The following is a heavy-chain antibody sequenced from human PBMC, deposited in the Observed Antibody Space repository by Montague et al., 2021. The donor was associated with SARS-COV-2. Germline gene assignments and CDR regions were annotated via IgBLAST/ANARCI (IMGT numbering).Heavy chain of an antibody. Sequence: CAISGDSVAINSATWNWVRQSPARGLEWLGRTYYMSERYNDYAVSVRGRVTINPDTSKNQFSLQLNSVTPEDTAIYYCTSGREGNYNVMDVWGQGTTVTVSS. CDR2: TYYMSERYN. D-gene: IGHD1-1*01. CDR1: GDSVAINSAT. CDR3: TSGREGNYNVMDV. V-gene: IGHV6-1*01. J-gene: IGHJ6*02.